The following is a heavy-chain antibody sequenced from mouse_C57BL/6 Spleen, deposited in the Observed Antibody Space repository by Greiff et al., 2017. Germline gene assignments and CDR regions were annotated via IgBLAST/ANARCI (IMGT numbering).Heavy chain of an antibody. V-gene: IGHV1-31*01. J-gene: IGHJ2*01. Sequence: EVQLQQSGPELVKPGASVKISCKASGYSFTGYYMHWVKQSHGNILDWIGYIYPYNGVSSYNQKFKGKATLTVDKSSSTAYMELRSLTSADSAVYYCARGETAQARGYFDYWGQGTTLTVSS. CDR1: GYSFTGYY. CDR3: ARGETAQARGYFDY. D-gene: IGHD3-2*02. CDR2: IYPYNGVS.